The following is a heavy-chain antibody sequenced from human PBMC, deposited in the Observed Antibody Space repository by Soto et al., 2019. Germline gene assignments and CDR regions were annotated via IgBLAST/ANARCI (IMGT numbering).Heavy chain of an antibody. V-gene: IGHV3-48*03. Sequence: PGGSVRLSCAASGFTFSSYEMNWVRQAPGKGPEWVSYITNTGSAIHYADSVRGRFTISRDNARNSLYLQMNSLRAEDTAVYYCARDTMRASAAASLDYWGQGTLVTVSS. D-gene: IGHD6-13*01. CDR1: GFTFSSYE. CDR3: ARDTMRASAAASLDY. J-gene: IGHJ4*02. CDR2: ITNTGSAI.